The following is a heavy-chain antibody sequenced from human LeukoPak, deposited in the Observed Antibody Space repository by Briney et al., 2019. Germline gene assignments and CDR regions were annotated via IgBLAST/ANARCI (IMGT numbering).Heavy chain of an antibody. CDR3: TRDGWLRPFPYYFDY. Sequence: PGGSLRLSCTVSGFTFGDYGVSWVRQAPGKGLEWVGFVRSRAYDGTTEHAASVKGRFTISRDDSKNIAYLQMNSLKIEDTAVYYCTRDGWLRPFPYYFDYWGQGILVTVSS. V-gene: IGHV3-49*04. CDR1: GFTFGDYG. D-gene: IGHD5-12*01. J-gene: IGHJ4*02. CDR2: VRSRAYDGTT.